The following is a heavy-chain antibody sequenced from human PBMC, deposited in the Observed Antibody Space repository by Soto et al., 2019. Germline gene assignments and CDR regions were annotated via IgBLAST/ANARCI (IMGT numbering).Heavy chain of an antibody. Sequence: PGGSLRLSCAASGFTFSSYGMHWVRQAPGKGLEWVAVIWYDGSNKYYADSVKGRFTISRDNSKNTLYLQMNSLRAEDTAVYYCARDYCSGGSCYSGWFDPWGQGTLVTVSS. D-gene: IGHD2-15*01. CDR2: IWYDGSNK. CDR1: GFTFSSYG. V-gene: IGHV3-33*01. CDR3: ARDYCSGGSCYSGWFDP. J-gene: IGHJ5*02.